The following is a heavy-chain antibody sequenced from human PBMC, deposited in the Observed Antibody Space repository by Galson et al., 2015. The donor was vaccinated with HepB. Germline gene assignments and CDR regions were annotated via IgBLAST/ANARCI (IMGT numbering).Heavy chain of an antibody. CDR3: ARTPYYYDSSGYQRAFDI. CDR1: GGSISSYY. Sequence: SETLSLTCTVSGGSISSYYWSWIRQPPGKGLEWIGYIYYSGSTNYNPSLKSRVTISVNTSKNQFSLKLSSVTAADTAVYYCARTPYYYDSSGYQRAFDIWGQGTMVTVSS. CDR2: IYYSGST. D-gene: IGHD3-22*01. J-gene: IGHJ3*02. V-gene: IGHV4-59*01.